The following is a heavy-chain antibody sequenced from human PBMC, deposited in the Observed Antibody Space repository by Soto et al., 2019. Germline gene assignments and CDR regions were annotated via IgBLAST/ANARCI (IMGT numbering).Heavy chain of an antibody. CDR1: GGSISSGDYY. V-gene: IGHV4-31*03. Sequence: QVQLQESGPGLVKPSQTLSLTCTVSGGSISSGDYYWSWIRQHPGKGLEWIGYSYYSGSTYYNPSLQSRVTISVDTSKNQFSLKLNSVTAADTAVYYCARWWSGSRQGFDPWGQGTLVTVSS. CDR2: SYYSGST. D-gene: IGHD3-3*01. J-gene: IGHJ5*02. CDR3: ARWWSGSRQGFDP.